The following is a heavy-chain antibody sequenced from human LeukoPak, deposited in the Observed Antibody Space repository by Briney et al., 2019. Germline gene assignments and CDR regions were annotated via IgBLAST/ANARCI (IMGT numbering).Heavy chain of an antibody. CDR1: GYTFTTYG. J-gene: IGHJ4*02. D-gene: IGHD3-9*01. Sequence: ASVKVSCKPSGYTFTTYGISWVRQAPGQGLQWLGWISPHNGNTEYAQDLKGRVTMTTDTSTGTAYLELRSLRSDDTAIYYCARDLNYVTLGYDILADIGYYFDYWGQGSLVTVSS. CDR3: ARDLNYVTLGYDILADIGYYFDY. CDR2: ISPHNGNT. V-gene: IGHV1-18*01.